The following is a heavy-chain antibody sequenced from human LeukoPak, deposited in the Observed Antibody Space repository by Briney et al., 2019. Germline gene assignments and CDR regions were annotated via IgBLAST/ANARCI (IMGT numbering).Heavy chain of an antibody. CDR1: GYTFTGYY. CDR2: INPNSGGT. CDR3: ARDRSRFIAARPVGAFDI. V-gene: IGHV1-2*02. D-gene: IGHD6-6*01. Sequence: ASVTVSCTASGYTFTGYYMHWVRQAPGQGLEWMGWINPNSGGTNYAQKFQGRVTMTRDTSISTAYMELSRLRSDDTAVYYCARDRSRFIAARPVGAFDIWGQGTMVTVSS. J-gene: IGHJ3*02.